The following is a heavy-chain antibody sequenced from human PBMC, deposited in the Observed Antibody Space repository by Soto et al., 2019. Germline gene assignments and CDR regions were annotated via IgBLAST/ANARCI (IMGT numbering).Heavy chain of an antibody. Sequence: QLQLQESGPGLVKPSETLSLTCPVSGGSISSSSYYWGWIRQPPGKGLEWIGSIYYSGSTYYNPSLKSRVTLSVDTSKNRFSLKLSSVTAAHTAVYYCASHITILGVVSTDNWFDPWGQGTLVTVSS. V-gene: IGHV4-39*01. CDR2: IYYSGST. CDR1: GGSISSSSYY. CDR3: ASHITILGVVSTDNWFDP. D-gene: IGHD3-3*01. J-gene: IGHJ5*02.